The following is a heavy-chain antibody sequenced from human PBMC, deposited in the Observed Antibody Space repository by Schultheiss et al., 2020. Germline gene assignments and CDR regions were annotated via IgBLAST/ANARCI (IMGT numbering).Heavy chain of an antibody. CDR1: GFVFSSYT. CDR2: ISYDGNNI. CDR3: ARVQHLDCSESRCPNWFGS. V-gene: IGHV3-30*14. D-gene: IGHD2-15*01. Sequence: GGSLRLSCSTSGFVFSSYTMHWVLQAPGSGLEWLALISYDGNNIHYADSVRGRFTISRDSSKNTLFLQMNSLRADDTAVYYCARVQHLDCSESRCPNWFGSWGQGTPVTVSS. J-gene: IGHJ5*01.